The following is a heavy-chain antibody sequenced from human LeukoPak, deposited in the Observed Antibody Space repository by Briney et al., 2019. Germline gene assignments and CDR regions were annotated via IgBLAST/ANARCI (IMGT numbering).Heavy chain of an antibody. CDR2: IYYSGST. J-gene: IGHJ4*02. CDR1: GGSISSGDYY. CDR3: ARLGAGPTYYDFWSGYSSFYFDY. D-gene: IGHD3-3*01. V-gene: IGHV4-30-4*01. Sequence: SQTLSLTCTVSGGSISSGDYYWSWIRQPPGKGLEWLGYIYYSGSTYYNPSLKSRVTISVDTSKNQFSLKLSSVTAADTAVYYCARLGAGPTYYDFWSGYSSFYFDYWGQGTLVTVSS.